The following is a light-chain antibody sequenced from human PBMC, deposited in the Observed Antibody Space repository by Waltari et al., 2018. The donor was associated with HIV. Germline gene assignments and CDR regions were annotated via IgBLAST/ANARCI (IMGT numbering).Light chain of an antibody. J-gene: IGLJ2*01. CDR2: QDR. CDR1: TLGDKY. Sequence: SYELTQPPSVSVSPGQTASITCSGDTLGDKYASWYQQKPGQSPVLVIHQDRKRPSGIPERFSGSNSGNTAALTISGTQAMDEADYYCQAWDSRSVVFGGGTKLTVL. V-gene: IGLV3-1*01. CDR3: QAWDSRSVV.